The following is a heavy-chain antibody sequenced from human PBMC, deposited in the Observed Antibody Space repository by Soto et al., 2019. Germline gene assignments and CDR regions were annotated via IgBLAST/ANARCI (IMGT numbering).Heavy chain of an antibody. V-gene: IGHV3-30*03. CDR3: GAGQYFSDY. J-gene: IGHJ4*02. Sequence: QVQLVESGGGVVQPGRSLRLSCAASGFTFSSDGMHWVRQAPGKGLEWVALISYGGSDKYYADSVKGRFTISRDNSKNTLYLQMNSLRVEDTAVYYCGAGQYFSDYWGQGTLVTVSS. CDR1: GFTFSSDG. CDR2: ISYGGSDK. D-gene: IGHD6-13*01.